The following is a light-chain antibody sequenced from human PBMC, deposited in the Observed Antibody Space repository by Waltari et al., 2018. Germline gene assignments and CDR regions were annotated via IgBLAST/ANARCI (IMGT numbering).Light chain of an antibody. J-gene: IGLJ3*02. CDR2: RDA. Sequence: SYDLTQPVSLSVAPGQTTKIICQGDNLRLYNVHWYQQRPGQAPVMVLYRDANRPSGVTERCTGANVCNTATLTISTAQAGDEATYFCQVGDGFNVVFGGGTKLTVL. V-gene: IGLV3-9*01. CDR1: NLRLYN. CDR3: QVGDGFNVV.